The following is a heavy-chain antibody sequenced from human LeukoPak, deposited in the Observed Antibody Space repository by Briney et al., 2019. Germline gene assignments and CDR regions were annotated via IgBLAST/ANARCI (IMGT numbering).Heavy chain of an antibody. J-gene: IGHJ5*01. CDR3: ATGGEGGFDS. V-gene: IGHV1-24*01. D-gene: IGHD2-15*01. CDR2: YHPLPDGT. CDR1: GHTVSEMS. Sequence: ASVQVSCTVSGHTVSEMSIHWVRQIVGKGLEWMGGYHPLPDGTVYSPSFQGRVTMTDDTSTDTAHFLLNNLSPEDTGIYFCATGGEGGFDSWGQGTLVSVAS.